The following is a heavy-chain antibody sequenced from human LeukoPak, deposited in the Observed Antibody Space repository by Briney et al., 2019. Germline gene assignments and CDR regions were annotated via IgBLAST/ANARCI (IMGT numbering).Heavy chain of an antibody. D-gene: IGHD6-13*01. V-gene: IGHV3-30-3*01. CDR3: AREVAAGYYFDY. Sequence: GGSLRLSCAASGFTFSSYAMHWVRQAPGKGLEWVAVISYDGSNKYYADSVKGRFTISRDNSKNTLYLQMNSLRAEDTAVHYCAREVAAGYYFDYWGQGTLVTVSS. CDR1: GFTFSSYA. J-gene: IGHJ4*02. CDR2: ISYDGSNK.